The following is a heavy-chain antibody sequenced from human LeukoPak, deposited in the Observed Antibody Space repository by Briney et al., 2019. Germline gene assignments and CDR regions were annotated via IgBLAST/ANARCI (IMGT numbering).Heavy chain of an antibody. CDR1: GFTFSDYA. CDR3: ARGDTGSHVTWDY. V-gene: IGHV3-30*04. CDR2: IKYDGKND. J-gene: IGHJ4*02. Sequence: GGSLRLSCTGSGFTFSDYAIHWVRQAPGKGLEWVSLIKYDGKNDYYRDSVKGRFSLSRYNSKNTVHLQMDSLTTEDTALYYCARGDTGSHVTWDYWGQGTRVTVSS. D-gene: IGHD1-26*01.